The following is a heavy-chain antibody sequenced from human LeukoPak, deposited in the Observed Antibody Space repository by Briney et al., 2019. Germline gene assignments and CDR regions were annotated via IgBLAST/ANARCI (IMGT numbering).Heavy chain of an antibody. D-gene: IGHD3-16*01. V-gene: IGHV4-59*01. CDR1: GGSISSYY. CDR3: ARVSGGVMLY. J-gene: IGHJ4*02. Sequence: SETLSLTCTVSGGSISSYYWSWIRQPPGKGLEWIGYVYYSGSTNYNPSLKSRVTISVDTSKNQFSLRLSSVTAADTAVYYCARVSGGVMLYWGQGTLVTVSS. CDR2: VYYSGST.